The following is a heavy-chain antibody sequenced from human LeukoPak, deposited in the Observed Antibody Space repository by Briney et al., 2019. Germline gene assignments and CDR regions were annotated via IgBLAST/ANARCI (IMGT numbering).Heavy chain of an antibody. CDR1: GYSISSDYY. J-gene: IGHJ5*02. Sequence: SETLSLTCSVSGYSISSDYYWGWIRQPPGKGLECSGGIYHSGSTYYNPSLKSRVTISGDTSKNQFCLNLNSVTAADTAVYYCARDEAYCSGGRCYNWFDPWGQGTLVTVSS. D-gene: IGHD2-15*01. CDR3: ARDEAYCSGGRCYNWFDP. V-gene: IGHV4-38-2*02. CDR2: IYHSGST.